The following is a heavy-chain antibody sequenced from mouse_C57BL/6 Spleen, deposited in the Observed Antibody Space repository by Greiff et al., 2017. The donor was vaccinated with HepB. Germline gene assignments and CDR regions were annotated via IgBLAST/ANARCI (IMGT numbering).Heavy chain of an antibody. Sequence: KLVESGGGLVKPGGSLKLSCAASGFTFSSYAMSWVRQTPEKRLEWVATISDGGSYTYYPDNVKGRFTISRDNAKNNLYLQMSHLKSEDTAMYYCARVYDYDAMDYWGQGTSVTVSS. D-gene: IGHD1-1*01. CDR1: GFTFSSYA. J-gene: IGHJ4*01. CDR2: ISDGGSYT. V-gene: IGHV5-4*03. CDR3: ARVYDYDAMDY.